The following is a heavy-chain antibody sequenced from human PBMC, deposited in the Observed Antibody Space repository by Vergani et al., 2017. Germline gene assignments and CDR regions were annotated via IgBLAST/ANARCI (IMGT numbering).Heavy chain of an antibody. CDR1: GYTFTSYY. D-gene: IGHD3/OR15-3a*01. J-gene: IGHJ6*02. V-gene: IGHV1-46*01. CDR3: ARDAGRDWYSNYYYGMDV. Sequence: QVQLVQSGAEVKKPGASVKVSCKASGYTFTSYYMHWVRQAPGQGLEWMGIINPSGGSTSYAQKFQGRVTMTRDTSTSTVYMELSSLRSEDTAVYYCARDAGRDWYSNYYYGMDVWGQGTTVTVSS. CDR2: INPSGGST.